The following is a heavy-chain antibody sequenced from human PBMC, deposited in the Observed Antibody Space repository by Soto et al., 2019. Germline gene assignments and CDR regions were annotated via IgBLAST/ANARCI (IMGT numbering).Heavy chain of an antibody. J-gene: IGHJ5*02. CDR1: GFTFTSSA. Sequence: SVKVSCKASGFTFTSSAVQWVRQARGQRLEWIGWIVVGSGNTNYAQKFQERVTITRDMSTSTAYMELSSLRSEDTAVYYCAALLGYGSGSYLRLDPWGQGTLVTVSS. CDR2: IVVGSGNT. CDR3: AALLGYGSGSYLRLDP. D-gene: IGHD3-10*01. V-gene: IGHV1-58*01.